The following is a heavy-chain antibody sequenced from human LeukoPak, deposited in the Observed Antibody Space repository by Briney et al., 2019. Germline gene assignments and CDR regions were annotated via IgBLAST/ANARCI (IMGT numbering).Heavy chain of an antibody. CDR3: VRQSLGEFKY. D-gene: IGHD3-10*01. Sequence: GESLKISCKGSGYSFYTYWIAWVRPMPGKGLGWMGIIYPDDSDTRYSPSFQGQVTISADKSIDTAYLQWRSLKASDTGMYYCVRQSLGEFKYWGQGTLVTVSS. CDR1: GYSFYTYW. V-gene: IGHV5-51*01. J-gene: IGHJ4*02. CDR2: IYPDDSDT.